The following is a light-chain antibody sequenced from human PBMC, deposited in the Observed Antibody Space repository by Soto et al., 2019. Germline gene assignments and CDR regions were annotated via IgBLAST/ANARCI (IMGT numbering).Light chain of an antibody. CDR1: DIISNY. CDR2: AAS. J-gene: IGKJ2*02. V-gene: IGKV1-39*01. CDR3: QQGYTTPRT. Sequence: DIQMTQSPSSLSASVGDRVSITCQTSDIISNYLNWYQQKPGEAPRLLIYAASTLQSGVPSRFSGSGSGTEFTLTITSLQPEDFVTYYCQQGYTTPRTFGQGTKLEI.